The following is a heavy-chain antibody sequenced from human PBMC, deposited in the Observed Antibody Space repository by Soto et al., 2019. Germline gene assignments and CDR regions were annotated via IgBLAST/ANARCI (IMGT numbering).Heavy chain of an antibody. CDR2: ISAGGDST. Sequence: EVQVSESGGRLVQPGGSLRLSCATSGFTFSNYPMNWVRQAPGKGLEWVSGISAGGDSTYYADSVKGRFTIFRDNSKNAVYLQMNSLGAEDTAVYYCARRVWGQGTLVTVSS. V-gene: IGHV3-23*01. CDR3: ARRV. CDR1: GFTFSNYP. J-gene: IGHJ4*02.